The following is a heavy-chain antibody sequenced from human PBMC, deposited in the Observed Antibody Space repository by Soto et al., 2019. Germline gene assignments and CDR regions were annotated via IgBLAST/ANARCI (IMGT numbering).Heavy chain of an antibody. D-gene: IGHD2-15*01. CDR3: ARARCSSGQCYYFDY. CDR2: ISRSGDRT. CDR1: GFTFSSYN. J-gene: IGHJ4*02. V-gene: IGHV3-64*02. Sequence: EVQLVESGEGLVQPGGSLRLSCAASGFTFSSYNIHWIRQAPGKGLEFVSAISRSGDRTYYADSVKGRFTITRDNSKNTVWLKMGSLRAEDMAVYYCARARCSSGQCYYFDYWGLGALVSVSS.